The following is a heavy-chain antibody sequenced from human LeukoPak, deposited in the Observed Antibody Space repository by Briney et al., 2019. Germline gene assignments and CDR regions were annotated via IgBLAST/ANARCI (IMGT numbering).Heavy chain of an antibody. CDR3: AKPSNYYGSATDAFDF. CDR2: ISGSGTI. D-gene: IGHD3-10*01. J-gene: IGHJ3*01. CDR1: GGSIHSY. Sequence: SETLSLTCTVSGGSIHSYWSWIRQPAGKGLEWIGRISGSGTITYNPALQSRLTISIDTSKNQFSLKLMSVTAADTAVYYCAKPSNYYGSATDAFDFWGQGTMVTVSS. V-gene: IGHV4-4*07.